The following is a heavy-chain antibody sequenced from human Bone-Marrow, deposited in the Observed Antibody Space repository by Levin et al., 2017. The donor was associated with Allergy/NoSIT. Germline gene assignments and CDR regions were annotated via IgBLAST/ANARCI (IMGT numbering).Heavy chain of an antibody. CDR2: IYSAGST. V-gene: IGHV3-66*01. D-gene: IGHD2-15*01. Sequence: GESLKISCVASGFTVSSHYMSWVRQAPGKGLEWVSIIYSAGSTYYADSVKDRVTISRDDSKNTLFLQMDSLRAEDTAVYFCAASTALLIFDYWGPGALVTVSS. J-gene: IGHJ4*02. CDR1: GFTVSSHY. CDR3: AASTALLIFDY.